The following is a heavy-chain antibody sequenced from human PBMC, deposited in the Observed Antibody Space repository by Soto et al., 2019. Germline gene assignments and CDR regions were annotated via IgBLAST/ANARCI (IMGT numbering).Heavy chain of an antibody. V-gene: IGHV3-33*01. Sequence: GGSLRLSCAASGFTFSSYGMHWVRQAPGKGLEWVAVIWYDGSNKYYADSVKGRFTISRDNSKNTLYLQMNSLGAEDTAVYYCAVSGYDLGEAYYFDYWGQGTLVTVSS. CDR1: GFTFSSYG. D-gene: IGHD5-12*01. CDR2: IWYDGSNK. J-gene: IGHJ4*02. CDR3: AVSGYDLGEAYYFDY.